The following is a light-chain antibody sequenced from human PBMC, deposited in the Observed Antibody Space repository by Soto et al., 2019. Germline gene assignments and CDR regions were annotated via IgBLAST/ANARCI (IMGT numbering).Light chain of an antibody. V-gene: IGKV3-15*01. CDR3: QQYDYWWP. J-gene: IGKJ1*01. CDR1: QSVTSN. Sequence: ELFMTPSPGAVSVSPGRRATLSCRASQSVTSNVAWYQQKPGQAPRLLIYRASARATGVPARFSGSGSGTEFTLTISSLQSEDFGIYYCQQYDYWWPFGQGGKVAIK. CDR2: RAS.